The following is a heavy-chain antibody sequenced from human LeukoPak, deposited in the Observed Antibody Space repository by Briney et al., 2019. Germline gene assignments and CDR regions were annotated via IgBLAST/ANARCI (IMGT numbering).Heavy chain of an antibody. D-gene: IGHD2-15*01. V-gene: IGHV4-31*03. CDR1: GGSISSGGYY. Sequence: PSETLSLTCTVSGGSISSGGYYWSWIRQHPGKGLEWVGYIYYSGSTYYNPSLKSRVTISVDTSKNQFSLKLSSVTAADTAVYYCARDLGGKEGSEYFQHWGRGTLVTVSS. CDR3: ARDLGGKEGSEYFQH. J-gene: IGHJ1*01. CDR2: IYYSGST.